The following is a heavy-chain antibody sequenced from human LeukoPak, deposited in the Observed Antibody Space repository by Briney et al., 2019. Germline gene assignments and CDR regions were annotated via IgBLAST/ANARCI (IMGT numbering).Heavy chain of an antibody. J-gene: IGHJ6*02. V-gene: IGHV1-69*13. CDR1: GGTFSSYA. Sequence: SVKVSCTASGGTFSSYAISWVRQAPGQGLEWMGGIIPIFGTANYAQKFQGRVTITADESTSTAYMELSSLRSEDTAVYYCASRTPPYCTNGVCYTLYYYGMDVWGQGTTVTVSS. CDR3: ASRTPPYCTNGVCYTLYYYGMDV. D-gene: IGHD2-8*01. CDR2: IIPIFGTA.